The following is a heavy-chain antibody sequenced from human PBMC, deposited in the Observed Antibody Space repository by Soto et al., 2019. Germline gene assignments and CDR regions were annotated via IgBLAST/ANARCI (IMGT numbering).Heavy chain of an antibody. CDR1: GDFISSGYY. Sequence: NPSETLSLICAVSGDFISSGYYWGWIRQPPGKGLEWIGSMYHSGISHYNPSLKSRVTISVNTSSNQYSLKLTSVTAADTAMYYCARDVDWFDPWGQGTLVTVSS. V-gene: IGHV4-38-2*02. CDR2: MYHSGIS. CDR3: ARDVDWFDP. J-gene: IGHJ5*02.